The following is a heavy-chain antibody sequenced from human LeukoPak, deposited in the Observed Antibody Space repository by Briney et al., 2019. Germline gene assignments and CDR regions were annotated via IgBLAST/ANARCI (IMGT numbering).Heavy chain of an antibody. J-gene: IGHJ5*02. CDR3: ARDRGVGYDFWSGFGNWFDP. CDR2: ISYDGSNK. CDR1: GFTFSSYA. Sequence: GGSLRLSCAASGFTFSSYAMHWVRQAPGKGLEWVAVISYDGSNKYYADSVKGRFTISRDNSKDTPYLQMNSLRAEDTAVYYCARDRGVGYDFWSGFGNWFDPWGQGTLVTVSA. D-gene: IGHD3-3*01. V-gene: IGHV3-30-3*01.